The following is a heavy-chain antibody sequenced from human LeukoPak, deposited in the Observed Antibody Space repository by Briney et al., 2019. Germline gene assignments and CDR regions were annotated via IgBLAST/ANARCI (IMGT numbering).Heavy chain of an antibody. D-gene: IGHD6-13*01. CDR2: ISSSSSYI. J-gene: IGHJ4*02. Sequence: PGGSLRLSCAASGFTFSSYSMNWVHQAPGKGLEWVSSISSSSSYIYYADSVKGRFTISRDNAKNSLYLQMNSLRAEDTAVYYCARGIADYFDYWGQGTLVTVSS. V-gene: IGHV3-21*01. CDR3: ARGIADYFDY. CDR1: GFTFSSYS.